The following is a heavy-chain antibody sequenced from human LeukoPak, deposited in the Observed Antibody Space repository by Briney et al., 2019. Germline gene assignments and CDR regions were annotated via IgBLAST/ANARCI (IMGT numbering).Heavy chain of an antibody. V-gene: IGHV3-7*04. CDR1: DFTFSDFW. D-gene: IGHD6-19*01. CDR3: VRGSGWLLDS. CDR2: IKQDGSET. J-gene: IGHJ5*01. Sequence: GSLRLSCAASDFTFSDFWMAWVRQAPGKGLEWVAIIKQDGSETHYVDSVKGRFSISRDNAKNSLYLQMNSLRGEDTALYYCVRGSGWLLDSWGQGTLVTVSS.